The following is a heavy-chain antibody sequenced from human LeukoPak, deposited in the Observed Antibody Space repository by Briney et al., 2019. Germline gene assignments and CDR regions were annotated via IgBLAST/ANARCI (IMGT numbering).Heavy chain of an antibody. Sequence: GGSLRLSCPASGFTFSSYSMSWVRQAPGKGLEWVSAISGSSDGTHYADSVKGRFTISRDNSKNSLDLQMSSLTAEDTAVYYCARHLEVVVVPAAMAYWGQGTLVTVSS. V-gene: IGHV3-23*01. J-gene: IGHJ4*02. D-gene: IGHD2-2*01. CDR2: ISGSSDGT. CDR1: GFTFSSYS. CDR3: ARHLEVVVVPAAMAY.